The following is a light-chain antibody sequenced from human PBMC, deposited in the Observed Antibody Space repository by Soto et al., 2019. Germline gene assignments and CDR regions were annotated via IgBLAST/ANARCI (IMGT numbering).Light chain of an antibody. CDR2: GAS. V-gene: IGKV3-20*01. CDR3: QQYNDWWT. Sequence: EIVLTQSPGTLSLSPGERASLSCRASQSVSSSYLAWYQQKPGQAPSLLIYGASSRATGIPDRFSGSGSGTDFTLTISSLQSEDFAVYYCQQYNDWWTFGQGTKVDIK. CDR1: QSVSSSY. J-gene: IGKJ1*01.